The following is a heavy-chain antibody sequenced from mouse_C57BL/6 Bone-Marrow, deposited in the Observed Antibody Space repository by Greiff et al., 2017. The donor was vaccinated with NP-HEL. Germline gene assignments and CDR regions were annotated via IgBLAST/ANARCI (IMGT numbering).Heavy chain of an antibody. CDR2: INPNNGGT. CDR1: GYTFTDYN. CDR3: AREGSYYCGSSYDWDFDV. D-gene: IGHD1-1*01. Sequence: EVQLQQSGPELVKPGASVKIPCKASGYTFTDYNMDWVKQSHGKSLEWIGDINPNNGGTIYNQKFKGKATLTVDKSSSTAYMELRSLTSEDTAVYYCAREGSYYCGSSYDWDFDVWGTGTTVTVSS. J-gene: IGHJ1*03. V-gene: IGHV1-18*01.